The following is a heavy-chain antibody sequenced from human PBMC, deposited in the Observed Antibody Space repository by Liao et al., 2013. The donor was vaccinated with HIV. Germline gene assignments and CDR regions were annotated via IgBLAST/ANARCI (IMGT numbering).Heavy chain of an antibody. CDR2: IYYSGST. CDR3: ARAGRIAVAGNYGXRY. D-gene: IGHD6-19*01. V-gene: IGHV4-34*01. J-gene: IGHJ4*02. CDR1: GGSFSGYY. Sequence: QVQLQQWGAGLLKPSETLSLTCAVYGGSFSGYYWSWIRQPPGKGLEWIGEIYYSGSTNYNPSLKSRVTISVDTSKNQFSLKLSSVTAADTALYYCARAGRIAVAGNYGXRYWGQGTLVTVSS.